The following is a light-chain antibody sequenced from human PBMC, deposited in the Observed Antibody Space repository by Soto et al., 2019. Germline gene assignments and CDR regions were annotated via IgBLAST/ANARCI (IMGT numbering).Light chain of an antibody. CDR1: SSDVGGFNY. CDR2: DVS. J-gene: IGLJ7*01. Sequence: QSALTQPASVSGSPGQSIAISCTGTSSDVGGFNYVSWYQQHPGKAPKLLIYDVSSRPSGVSDRFSGSKSGNTASLTISGLQAEDEADYYCASYTTRTTDVFGAGTQLTVL. CDR3: ASYTTRTTDV. V-gene: IGLV2-14*03.